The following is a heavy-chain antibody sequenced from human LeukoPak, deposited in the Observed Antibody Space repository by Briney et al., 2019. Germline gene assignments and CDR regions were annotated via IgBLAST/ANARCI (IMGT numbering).Heavy chain of an antibody. CDR1: GFTFSSYG. Sequence: PGGSLRLSCAASGFTFSSYGMHWVRQAPGKGLEWVAVILYDGSNKYYADSVKGRFTISRDNSKNTLYLQMNSLRAEDTAVYYCAKVGAVAGTDYYYYGMDVWGKGTTVTVSS. V-gene: IGHV3-30*18. CDR3: AKVGAVAGTDYYYYGMDV. J-gene: IGHJ6*04. CDR2: ILYDGSNK. D-gene: IGHD6-19*01.